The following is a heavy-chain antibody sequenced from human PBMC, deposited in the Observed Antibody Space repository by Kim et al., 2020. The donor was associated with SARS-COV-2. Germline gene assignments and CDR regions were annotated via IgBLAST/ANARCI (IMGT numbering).Heavy chain of an antibody. Sequence: GGSLRLSCAASGFTFSSYSMNWVRQAPGKGLEWVSSISSSSSYIYYADSVKGRFTISRDNAKNSLYLQMNSLRAEDTAVYYCARDLVTRPLPAEYSSSWPTGPKPIDYYYYYGMDVWGQGTTVTVSS. CDR3: ARDLVTRPLPAEYSSSWPTGPKPIDYYYYYGMDV. J-gene: IGHJ6*02. D-gene: IGHD6-13*01. CDR1: GFTFSSYS. V-gene: IGHV3-21*01. CDR2: ISSSSSYI.